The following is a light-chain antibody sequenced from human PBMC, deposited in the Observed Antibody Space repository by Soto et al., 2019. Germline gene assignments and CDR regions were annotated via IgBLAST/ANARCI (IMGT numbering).Light chain of an antibody. CDR1: QGISSF. V-gene: IGKV1-9*01. J-gene: IGKJ4*01. CDR2: AAS. CDR3: QQVDVYPST. Sequence: IQLTQSPSSLSASAGDIVTITFRASQGISSFLAWYQQKPGKAPNLLIYAASTLQSGVPSRFSGGGSGTDFTLTIDRLQPEDFATYYCQQVDVYPSTFGGGTKVDIK.